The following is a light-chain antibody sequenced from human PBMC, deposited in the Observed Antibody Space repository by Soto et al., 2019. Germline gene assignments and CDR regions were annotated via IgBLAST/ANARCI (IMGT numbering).Light chain of an antibody. V-gene: IGKV1-33*01. CDR3: QQYDNLPYT. CDR1: QDITNY. Sequence: DIQMTQSPSSLSASVGDRVTITCQASQDITNYLNWYQHKPGKAPKLLIYDASNLQTGVSSRFSGSASGTDFTFTISSLQPEDIATYYCQQYDNLPYTFGQGTKLEIK. CDR2: DAS. J-gene: IGKJ2*01.